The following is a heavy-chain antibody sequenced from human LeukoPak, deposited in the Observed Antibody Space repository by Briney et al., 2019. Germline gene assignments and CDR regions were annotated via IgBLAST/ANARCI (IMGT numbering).Heavy chain of an antibody. CDR1: GSTFDDYG. CDR3: AREYGDYSSYFDL. CDR2: ITWNGAST. D-gene: IGHD4-17*01. J-gene: IGHJ2*01. Sequence: TGGSLRLSCAASGSTFDDYGMSWVRQAPGKGLEWVTGITWNGASTGFADSVKGRFTISRDNAKNSLYLGMSSLRAEDTALYYCAREYGDYSSYFDLWGRGTLVTVSS. V-gene: IGHV3-20*04.